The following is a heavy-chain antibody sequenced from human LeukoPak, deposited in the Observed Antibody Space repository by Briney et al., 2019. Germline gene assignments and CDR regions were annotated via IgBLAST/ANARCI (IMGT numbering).Heavy chain of an antibody. CDR1: GYTFTSYY. V-gene: IGHV1-46*01. D-gene: IGHD5-18*01. CDR3: ARGGYSYGLHYYYGMDV. Sequence: ASVKVSCKASGYTFTSYYMHWVRQAPGQGLEWMGIINPSRGSTSYAQKFQGRVTMTRDTSTSTVYMELSSLRSEDTAVYYCARGGYSYGLHYYYGMDVWGQGTTVTVSS. CDR2: INPSRGST. J-gene: IGHJ6*02.